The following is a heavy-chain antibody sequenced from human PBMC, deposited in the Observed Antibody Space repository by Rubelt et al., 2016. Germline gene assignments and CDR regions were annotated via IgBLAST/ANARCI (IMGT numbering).Heavy chain of an antibody. V-gene: IGHV1-18*04. CDR2: ISAYNGNT. Sequence: QVQLVQSGAEVKKPGASVKVSCKASGYTFTSHYMHWVRQAPGQGLEWMGWISAYNGNTNYAQKLQGKVTMTTETTTSTAYRGLRSLRAEDTAVYYCARNNIIRGNDAFDIWGQGTMVTVSS. D-gene: IGHD1/OR15-1a*01. CDR3: ARNNIIRGNDAFDI. CDR1: GYTFTSHY. J-gene: IGHJ3*02.